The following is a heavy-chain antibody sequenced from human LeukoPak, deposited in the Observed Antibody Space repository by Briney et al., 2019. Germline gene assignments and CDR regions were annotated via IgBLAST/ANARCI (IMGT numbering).Heavy chain of an antibody. CDR3: ARTPLRGSYYFDY. V-gene: IGHV4-34*01. CDR2: INHSGST. CDR1: GWSFSGYY. D-gene: IGHD2-15*01. Sequence: SETLSLTCAAYGWSFSGYYWSWIRQPPGKGLEWIGEINHSGSTNYNPSLKSRVTISVDTSKNQFSLKLSSVTAADTAVYYCARTPLRGSYYFDYWGQGTLVTVSS. J-gene: IGHJ4*02.